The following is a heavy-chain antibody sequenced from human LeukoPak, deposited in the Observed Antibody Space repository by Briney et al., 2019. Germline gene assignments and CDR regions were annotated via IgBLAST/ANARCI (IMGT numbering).Heavy chain of an antibody. CDR1: GDSISSSSYY. CDR2: IYQSGST. D-gene: IGHD1-26*01. Sequence: KPSETLSLTCTVSGDSISSSSYYWGWTRQPPGKGLEWIGSIYQSGSTYYNPSLKSRVTISADTSKNQFSLELSSVTAADTAVYYCARHAESGSRDYWGQGTLVTVSS. CDR3: ARHAESGSRDY. V-gene: IGHV4-39*01. J-gene: IGHJ4*02.